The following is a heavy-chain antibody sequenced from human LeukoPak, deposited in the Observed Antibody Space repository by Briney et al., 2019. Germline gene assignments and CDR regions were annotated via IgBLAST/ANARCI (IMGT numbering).Heavy chain of an antibody. D-gene: IGHD1-26*01. CDR1: AFTFSDYI. CDR3: GILRIKSGSYYFDY. CDR2: ISGRSSTI. Sequence: PGGSLRLFCAASAFTFSDYIMNWVRQAPGKGLEWVSYISGRSSTIYYADSVKGRFTIPRDNAKNLMYLQMNSVRAQDTAVYYCGILRIKSGSYYFDYWGQGTLVTVSS. V-gene: IGHV3-48*01. J-gene: IGHJ4*02.